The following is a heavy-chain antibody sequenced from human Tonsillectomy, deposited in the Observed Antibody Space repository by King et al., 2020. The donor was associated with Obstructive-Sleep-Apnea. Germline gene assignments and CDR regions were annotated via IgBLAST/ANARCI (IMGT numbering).Heavy chain of an antibody. CDR3: VRGGYTYDY. CDR2: IKEDGSDK. Sequence: VQLVESGGGLVQPGESLRLSCAVAGLTYSNHWMSWVRQAPGKGLEWVAKIKEDGSDKYYVDSVKGRFTISRDNAKNSLYLRMNSLRVEDTAMYYCVRGGYTYDYWGQGTLVIVSS. D-gene: IGHD5-18*01. CDR1: GLTYSNHW. V-gene: IGHV3-7*01. J-gene: IGHJ4*02.